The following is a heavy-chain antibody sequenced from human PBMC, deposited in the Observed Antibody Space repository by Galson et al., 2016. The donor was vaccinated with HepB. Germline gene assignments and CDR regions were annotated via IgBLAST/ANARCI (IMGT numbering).Heavy chain of an antibody. CDR2: IFYSGST. CDR3: ARRDSSTWSRVVWFDP. Sequence: ETLSLTCTVSGGSISSRSYYWGWIRQSPGKGLEWIGSIFYSGSTYYNPTLKSRVTMSVDASTNQFSLKLTSVTAADTAVYYFARRDSSTWSRVVWFDPWGQGTLVTVSS. J-gene: IGHJ5*02. V-gene: IGHV4-39*01. D-gene: IGHD2-2*01. CDR1: GGSISSRSYY.